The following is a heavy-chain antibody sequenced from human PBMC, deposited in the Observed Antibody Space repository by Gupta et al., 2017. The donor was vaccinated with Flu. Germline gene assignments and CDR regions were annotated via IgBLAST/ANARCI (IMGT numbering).Heavy chain of an antibody. V-gene: IGHV3-7*01. CDR1: GFTFSDSW. D-gene: IGHD5-24*01. CDR3: ARNRGWEQFDY. J-gene: IGHJ4*02. CDR2: INQDGSTK. Sequence: EVQLVESGGGLVQPGGSLRLSCAASGFTFSDSWMNWVRPAPGKGLEWVANINQDGSTKNYVDSLKGRFTVSRDNAKNSLYLQMDSLRAEDTAVYFCARNRGWEQFDYWGQGTLVTVSS.